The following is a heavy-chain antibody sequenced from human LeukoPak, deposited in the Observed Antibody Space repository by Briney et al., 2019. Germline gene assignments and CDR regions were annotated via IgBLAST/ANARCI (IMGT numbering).Heavy chain of an antibody. CDR1: GYTFTSYG. V-gene: IGHV1-18*01. CDR2: ISAYNGNT. CDR3: ARDCSGGSCYDLDY. J-gene: IGHJ4*02. D-gene: IGHD2-15*01. Sequence: GASVKVSCKASGYTFTSYGISWVRQAPGQGLEWMGWISAYNGNTNYAQKLQGRVTMTTDTSASTAYMELRSLRSDDTAVYYCARDCSGGSCYDLDYWGQGTLVTVSS.